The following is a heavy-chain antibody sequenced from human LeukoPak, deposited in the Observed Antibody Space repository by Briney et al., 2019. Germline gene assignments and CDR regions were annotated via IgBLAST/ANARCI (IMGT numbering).Heavy chain of an antibody. CDR2: INHSGST. CDR3: ARDLHSSSPRNDAFDI. J-gene: IGHJ3*02. CDR1: GGSFSGYY. V-gene: IGHV4-34*01. Sequence: PSETLSLTCAVYGGSFSGYYWSWIRQPPGKGLEWIGEINHSGSTNYNPSLKSRVTISVDTSKNQFSLKLSSVTAADTAVYYCARDLHSSSPRNDAFDIWGQGTMVTVSS. D-gene: IGHD6-13*01.